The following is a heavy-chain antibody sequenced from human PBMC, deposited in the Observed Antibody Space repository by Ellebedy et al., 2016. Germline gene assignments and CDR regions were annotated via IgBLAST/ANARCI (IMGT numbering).Heavy chain of an antibody. Sequence: GGSLRLSCATSGFAFSNYGMHWVRQAPGKGLEWVAVVSFDGSNKYYADSVKGRFTISRDYAKNSLYLQLNSLGVEDTAIYYCAKSLGIGTYGIDVWGQGTTVTVSS. J-gene: IGHJ6*02. CDR1: GFAFSNYG. CDR2: VSFDGSNK. D-gene: IGHD2-21*01. V-gene: IGHV3-30*18. CDR3: AKSLGIGTYGIDV.